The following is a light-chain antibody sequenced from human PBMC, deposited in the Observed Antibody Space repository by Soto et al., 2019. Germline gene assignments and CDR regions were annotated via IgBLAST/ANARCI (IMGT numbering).Light chain of an antibody. CDR2: AAS. Sequence: DIQMTQSPSSLSASVGDRVTITCRSSQTITNYLNWYQQKQGKAPKVLIFAASSLQSGVPSRFSGSGSGTDFTLTISSLQPEDFATYYCQQSYTTPRTFGQGTRLEIK. J-gene: IGKJ5*01. V-gene: IGKV1-39*01. CDR3: QQSYTTPRT. CDR1: QTITNY.